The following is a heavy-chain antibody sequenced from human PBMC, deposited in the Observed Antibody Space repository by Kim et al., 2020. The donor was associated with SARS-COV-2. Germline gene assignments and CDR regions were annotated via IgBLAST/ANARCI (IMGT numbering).Heavy chain of an antibody. CDR3: ARDYYASPH. Sequence: ASVKVSCKASGYIFKNYAMNWVRQAPGQGLEWMGWINTDTGNPTYAQGFTGRFVFSLDTSVSTAYLQINSLKAEDTAIYYCARDYYASPHWGQGTQVTVSS. J-gene: IGHJ4*02. CDR2: INTDTGNP. V-gene: IGHV7-4-1*02. D-gene: IGHD3-22*01. CDR1: GYIFKNYA.